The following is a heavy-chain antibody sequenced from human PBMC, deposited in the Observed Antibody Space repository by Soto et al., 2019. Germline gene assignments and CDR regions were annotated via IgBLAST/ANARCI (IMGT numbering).Heavy chain of an antibody. D-gene: IGHD1-20*01. CDR3: VRITGDRNWFDP. J-gene: IGHJ5*02. CDR1: GFTFSDHY. Sequence: PGGSLRLSCVGSGFTFSDHYMDWVCQAPGKGLEWVGRSRNKAKKYTTDFAASVRGRFTISRDDSKKSVFLQMNSLQTEDTAVYYCVRITGDRNWFDPWGQGTLVTVSS. V-gene: IGHV3-72*01. CDR2: SRNKAKKYTT.